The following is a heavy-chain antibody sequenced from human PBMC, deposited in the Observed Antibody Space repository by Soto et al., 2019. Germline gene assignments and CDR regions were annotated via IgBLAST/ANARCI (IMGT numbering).Heavy chain of an antibody. CDR1: GGSISSGDYY. D-gene: IGHD5-12*01. CDR2: IYYSGST. CDR3: ASTNSGYDFNYYYYGMDV. V-gene: IGHV4-30-4*01. Sequence: QVQLQESGPGLVKPSQTLSLTCTVSGGSISSGDYYWSWIRQPPGKGLEWIGYIYYSGSTYYNPPLKVRVTISVDTSKNHFSLKLSSVTAADTAVYYCASTNSGYDFNYYYYGMDVWGQGTTVTVSS. J-gene: IGHJ6*02.